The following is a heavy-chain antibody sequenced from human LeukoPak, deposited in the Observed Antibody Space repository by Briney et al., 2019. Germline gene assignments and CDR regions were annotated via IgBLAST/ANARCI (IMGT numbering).Heavy chain of an antibody. D-gene: IGHD2-2*01. CDR3: AVGVPAAILGY. J-gene: IGHJ4*02. Sequence: SDTQSLTCTVSGGSIISYYGSWIRQPPGKGMEWIGYIYYSGSTNYNPSLKSRVTISVDTSKNLFSLKLSAVDAAESAVYYCAVGVPAAILGYWGQGTLVTVSS. CDR2: IYYSGST. CDR1: GGSIISYY. V-gene: IGHV4-59*07.